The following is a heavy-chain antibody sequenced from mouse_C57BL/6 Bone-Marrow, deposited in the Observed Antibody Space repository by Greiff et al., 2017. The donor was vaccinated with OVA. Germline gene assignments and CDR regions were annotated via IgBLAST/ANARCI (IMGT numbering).Heavy chain of an antibody. CDR2: IYPRSGNT. Sequence: VQLQQSGAELARPGASVKLSCKASGYTFTSYGISWVKQRTGQGLEWIGEIYPRSGNTYYNEKFKGKATLTADKSSSTAYMELRSLTSEDSAVYFCARLSDYYGSSLYAMVCWGRGTSVTVSS. CDR3: ARLSDYYGSSLYAMVC. D-gene: IGHD1-1*01. V-gene: IGHV1-81*01. J-gene: IGHJ4*01. CDR1: GYTFTSYG.